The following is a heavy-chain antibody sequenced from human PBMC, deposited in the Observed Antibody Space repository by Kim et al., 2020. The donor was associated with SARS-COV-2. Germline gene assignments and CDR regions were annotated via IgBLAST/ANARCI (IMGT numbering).Heavy chain of an antibody. Sequence: KSRVTISVATSKNQFSLKLSSVTAADTAVYYCARPIAVAGTPTPSNWFDPWGQGTLVTVSS. CDR3: ARPIAVAGTPTPSNWFDP. V-gene: IGHV4-39*01. D-gene: IGHD6-19*01. J-gene: IGHJ5*02.